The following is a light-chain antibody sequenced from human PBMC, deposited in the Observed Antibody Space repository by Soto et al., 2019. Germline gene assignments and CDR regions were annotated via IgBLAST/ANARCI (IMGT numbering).Light chain of an antibody. CDR3: QQRSNWPPLT. J-gene: IGKJ4*01. CDR1: QSVGSY. V-gene: IGKV3-11*02. CDR2: DAS. Sequence: EIEVTQSPATLSLSPGERATLSCRTSQSVGSYLAWYQKKPGQAPRLLTYDASNRATGIPARFSGNGYGRDFTLTIRSLEPEHFAVYYCQQRSNWPPLTFGGGTKVEI.